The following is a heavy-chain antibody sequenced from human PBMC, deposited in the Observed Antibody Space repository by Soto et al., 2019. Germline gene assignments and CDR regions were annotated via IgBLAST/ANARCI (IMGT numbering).Heavy chain of an antibody. CDR3: ARVSATGTRWFDS. J-gene: IGHJ5*01. D-gene: IGHD1-1*01. Sequence: SETLSLTCSVSGASISSGAFCWSWIRQHPGKALEWIGYICYRGNTYYNPSLKSRVTISRDTSKSHFSLNVNSVTAADTALYYCARVSATGTRWFDSWGQGTLVTVSS. V-gene: IGHV4-31*03. CDR1: GASISSGAFC. CDR2: ICYRGNT.